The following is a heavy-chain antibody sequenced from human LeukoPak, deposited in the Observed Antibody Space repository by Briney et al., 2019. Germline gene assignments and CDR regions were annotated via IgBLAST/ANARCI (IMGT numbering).Heavy chain of an antibody. J-gene: IGHJ5*02. CDR2: INSDGSST. CDR1: GFTFSSYW. V-gene: IGHV3-74*01. CDR3: ARVSPGAVAVGWFDP. D-gene: IGHD2-15*01. Sequence: QAGGSLRLSCAASGFTFSSYWMHWVRQAPGKGLVWVSRINSDGSSTSYADSVKGRFTISRDNAKNTLYLQMNSLRAEDMAVYYCARVSPGAVAVGWFDPWGQGTLVTVSS.